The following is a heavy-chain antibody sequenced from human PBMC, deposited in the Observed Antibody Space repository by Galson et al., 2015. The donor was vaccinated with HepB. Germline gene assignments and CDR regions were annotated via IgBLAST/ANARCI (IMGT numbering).Heavy chain of an antibody. D-gene: IGHD2-21*02. CDR3: AKVLLAFCGDHCYSGDGLDV. J-gene: IGHJ3*01. Sequence: SLRLSCAASGFTFSSYGIHWVRQAPGKGLEWVALISFDGTHKYYADSVKGRFTISRDNSKSTLYLQMSSLRVEDTAVYYCAKVLLAFCGDHCYSGDGLDVWGQGTMVTVSS. CDR2: ISFDGTHK. CDR1: GFTFSSYG. V-gene: IGHV3-30*18.